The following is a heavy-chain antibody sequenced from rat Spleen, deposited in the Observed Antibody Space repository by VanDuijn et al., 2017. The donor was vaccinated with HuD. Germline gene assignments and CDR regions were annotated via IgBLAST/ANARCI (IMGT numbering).Heavy chain of an antibody. V-gene: IGHV5-31*01. CDR2: ITNTGDST. Sequence: EVQLMESGRGLVQPGRSLKLSCVASGFTFNNYWMTWIRQAPGKGLEWVASITNTGDSTYYPDSVQGRFTISRDNAKSTLYLQMNSLRSEDTATYYCTKESKQWSFDYWGQGVMVTVSS. J-gene: IGHJ2*01. CDR3: TKESKQWSFDY. CDR1: GFTFNNYW. D-gene: IGHD1-1*01.